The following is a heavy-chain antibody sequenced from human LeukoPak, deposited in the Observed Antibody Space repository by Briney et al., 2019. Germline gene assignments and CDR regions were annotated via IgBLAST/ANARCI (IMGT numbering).Heavy chain of an antibody. J-gene: IGHJ6*02. D-gene: IGHD6-19*01. CDR1: GFTFSSYA. V-gene: IGHV3-30-3*01. CDR2: ISYDGSNK. CDR3: ARGYSSGWYGMDV. Sequence: PGRSLRLSCAASGFTFSSYAMHWVRQAPGKGLEWVAVISYDGSNKYYADSVKGRFTISRDNSKNTLYLQMNSLRAEDTAVYYCARGYSSGWYGMDVWGQGTLVTVSS.